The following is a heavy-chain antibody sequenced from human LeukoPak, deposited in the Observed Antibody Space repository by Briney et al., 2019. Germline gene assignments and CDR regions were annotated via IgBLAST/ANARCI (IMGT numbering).Heavy chain of an antibody. CDR2: IYSGGST. Sequence: GGSLRLSCAASGFTVSSNYMSWVRQAPGKGLEWVSVIYSGGSTYYADSVKGRFTISRDNSKNTLYLQMNSLRAEDTAVYYCAREMDCSSTSCYRFDPWGQGTLVTVSS. V-gene: IGHV3-66*01. CDR1: GFTVSSNY. D-gene: IGHD2-2*01. CDR3: AREMDCSSTSCYRFDP. J-gene: IGHJ5*02.